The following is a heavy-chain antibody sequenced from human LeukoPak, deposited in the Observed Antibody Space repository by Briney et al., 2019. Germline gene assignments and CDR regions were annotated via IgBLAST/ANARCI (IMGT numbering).Heavy chain of an antibody. CDR1: GGSVSSYY. V-gene: IGHV4-59*08. CDR2: IHNSGRT. CDR3: ARHGTISSQSYFDY. Sequence: PSETLSLTCSVSGGSVSSYYWSWIRQSPGKGLEWIGYIHNSGRTNYNPSLKSRVTGFVDTSKNQVSLRLSSVTAADTAVYYCARHGTISSQSYFDYWGQGALVTVSS. J-gene: IGHJ4*02. D-gene: IGHD1-14*01.